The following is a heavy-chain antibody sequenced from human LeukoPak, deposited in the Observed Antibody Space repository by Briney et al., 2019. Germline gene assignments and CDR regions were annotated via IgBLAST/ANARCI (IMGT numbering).Heavy chain of an antibody. V-gene: IGHV3-23*01. CDR3: AKGPLYGGYIYYYYYMDV. J-gene: IGHJ6*03. D-gene: IGHD4-17*01. CDR2: ISGSGGST. CDR1: GFTFSSYA. Sequence: PGGSLRLSCAASGFTFSSYAMSWVRQAPGKGLEWVSAISGSGGSTYYADSVKGRFTISRDNSKNTLYLQMNSLRAEDTAVYYCAKGPLYGGYIYYYYYMDVWGKGTTVTVSS.